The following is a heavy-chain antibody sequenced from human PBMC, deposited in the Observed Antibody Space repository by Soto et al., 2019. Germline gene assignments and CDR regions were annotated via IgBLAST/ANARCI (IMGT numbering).Heavy chain of an antibody. J-gene: IGHJ1*01. Sequence: EVQLVESGGGLVKPGGSLRLSCAASGFTFSNAWMNWVRQAPGEGLEWVGHIKRKSDGGTTEYAASVKGRFTISRDDSKNTLYLQMNSLRTEDTAVYHCSVGHYGVWGQGTLVTVSS. V-gene: IGHV3-15*07. CDR1: GFTFSNAW. CDR3: SVGHYGV. D-gene: IGHD4-17*01. CDR2: IKRKSDGGTT.